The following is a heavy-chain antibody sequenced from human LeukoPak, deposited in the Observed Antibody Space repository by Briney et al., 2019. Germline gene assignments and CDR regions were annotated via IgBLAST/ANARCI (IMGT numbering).Heavy chain of an antibody. CDR2: INHSGST. CDR1: GGSFSGYY. J-gene: IGHJ4*02. Sequence: KPSETLSLTCAVYGGSFSGYYWSWIRQPPGKGLEWIGEINHSGSTNYNPSLRSRVTISVDTSKNQFSLKLSSVAAADTAVYYCARPIRNWGQGTLVIVSS. CDR3: ARPIRN. V-gene: IGHV4-34*01.